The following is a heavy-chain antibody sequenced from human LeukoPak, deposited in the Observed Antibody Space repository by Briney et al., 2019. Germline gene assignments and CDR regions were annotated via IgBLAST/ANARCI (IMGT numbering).Heavy chain of an antibody. J-gene: IGHJ5*02. CDR1: GGSFSGYY. V-gene: IGHV4-34*01. D-gene: IGHD3-3*01. Sequence: TSETLSLTCAVYGGSFSGYYWSWIRQPPGKGLEWIGEINHSGSTNYNPSLKSRVTISVDTSKNQFSLKLSSVTAADTAVYYCARGRMYYDFWSGYMRNWFDPWGQGTLVTVSS. CDR2: INHSGST. CDR3: ARGRMYYDFWSGYMRNWFDP.